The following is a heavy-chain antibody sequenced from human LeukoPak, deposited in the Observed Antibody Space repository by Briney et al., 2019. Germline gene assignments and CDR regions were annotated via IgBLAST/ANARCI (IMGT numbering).Heavy chain of an antibody. J-gene: IGHJ4*02. D-gene: IGHD6-6*01. CDR3: AKDGSSSSGGFDY. Sequence: GGSLRLSCAASGFIFSTYWMSWVRQAPGKGLEWVAVISYDGSNKYYADSVKGRFTISRDNSKNTLYLQMNSLRAEDTAVYYCAKDGSSSSGGFDYWGQGTLVTVSS. CDR1: GFIFSTYW. V-gene: IGHV3-30*18. CDR2: ISYDGSNK.